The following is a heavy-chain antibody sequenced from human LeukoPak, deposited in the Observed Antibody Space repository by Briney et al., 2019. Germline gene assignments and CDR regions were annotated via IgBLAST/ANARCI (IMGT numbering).Heavy chain of an antibody. V-gene: IGHV4-34*01. J-gene: IGHJ1*01. D-gene: IGHD4-17*01. Sequence: PSETLSLTCAVSGGSFSGYYWTWIRQPPGKGLEWIGEINHSGSANYNPSLMSRVTISLDTSKNQFSLKLSSVTAADTAVYYCARVDYGDYRAEYFQHWGQGTLVTVSS. CDR2: INHSGSA. CDR3: ARVDYGDYRAEYFQH. CDR1: GGSFSGYY.